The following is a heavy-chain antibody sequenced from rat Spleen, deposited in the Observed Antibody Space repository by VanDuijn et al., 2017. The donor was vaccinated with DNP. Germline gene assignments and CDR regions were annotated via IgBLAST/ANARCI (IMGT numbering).Heavy chain of an antibody. D-gene: IGHD1-12*02. CDR2: ISYSGYT. CDR3: ARTNFYDGDYYYVPFAY. CDR1: VYSITSNF. V-gene: IGHV3-1*01. Sequence: EVQLQESGPGLVRPSQSLSLTCSVTVYSITSNFWGWIRKFPGNKMEWMAYISYSGYTGYNPSLKSRISITRDTSKNQFFLHLNSVTTEDTATYYGARTNFYDGDYYYVPFAYWGQGTLVTVSS. J-gene: IGHJ3*01.